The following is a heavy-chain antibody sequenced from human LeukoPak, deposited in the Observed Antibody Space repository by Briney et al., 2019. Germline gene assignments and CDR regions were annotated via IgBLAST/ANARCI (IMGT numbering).Heavy chain of an antibody. J-gene: IGHJ6*04. CDR3: AELGITMIGGV. D-gene: IGHD3-10*02. CDR1: GFTFSSYE. CDR2: INGGSSNI. Sequence: GSLRLSCAASGFTFSSYEMNWVRQAPGKGLEWISYINGGSSNIYYADSVKGRFTISRDNTKNSVYLQMNSLRAEDTAVYYCAELGITMIGGVWGKGTTVTISS. V-gene: IGHV3-48*03.